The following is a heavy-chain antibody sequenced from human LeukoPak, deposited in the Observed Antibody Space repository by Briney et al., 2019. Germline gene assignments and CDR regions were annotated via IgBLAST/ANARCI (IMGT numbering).Heavy chain of an antibody. CDR1: GFTLSTYA. Sequence: GGSLRLSCAASGFTLSTYAMSWVRQTPGKGLEWVAATSSSDAGTYHADPVRGRFTISRDNSKNTLYLQMNSLRAEDTAIYYCAKLSPTTLYDSRGWFDPWGQGTLVTVSS. D-gene: IGHD3-3*01. V-gene: IGHV3-23*01. CDR3: AKLSPTTLYDSRGWFDP. J-gene: IGHJ5*02. CDR2: TSSSDAGT.